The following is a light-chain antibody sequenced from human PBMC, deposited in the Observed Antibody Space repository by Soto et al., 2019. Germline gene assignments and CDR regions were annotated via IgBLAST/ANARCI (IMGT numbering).Light chain of an antibody. Sequence: HSVLTQPASVSGSPGQSITISCTGTARDVGNYNYVSWYQQYPGKAPKLIIYAVSNRPSGVSSRFSASKSGNTASLTISGLQAEDEADYYCSSYRASSTLWVFGGGTKLTVL. CDR2: AVS. J-gene: IGLJ3*02. CDR3: SSYRASSTLWV. CDR1: ARDVGNYNY. V-gene: IGLV2-14*01.